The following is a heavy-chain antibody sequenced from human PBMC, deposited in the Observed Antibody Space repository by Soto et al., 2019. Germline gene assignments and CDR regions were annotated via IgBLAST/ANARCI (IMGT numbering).Heavy chain of an antibody. J-gene: IGHJ4*02. Sequence: GGSLRLSCAASGFTFSSYAMSWVRQAPGKGLKWVSAISGSGGSTYYADSVKGRFTISRDNSKNTLYLQMNSLRAEDTAVYYCAKDRVSRKNQLLWYYFDYWGQGTLVTVSS. CDR3: AKDRVSRKNQLLWYYFDY. CDR2: ISGSGGST. V-gene: IGHV3-23*01. CDR1: GFTFSSYA. D-gene: IGHD2-2*01.